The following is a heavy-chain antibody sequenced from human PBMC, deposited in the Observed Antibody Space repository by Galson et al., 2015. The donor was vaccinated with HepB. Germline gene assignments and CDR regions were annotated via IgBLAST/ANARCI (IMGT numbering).Heavy chain of an antibody. D-gene: IGHD4-17*01. CDR1: GFSLSTSGVG. CDR3: AHTNYGERGDAFDI. CDR2: IYWDDDK. J-gene: IGHJ3*02. V-gene: IGHV2-5*02. Sequence: PALVKPTQTLTLTCTFSGFSLSTSGVGVGWIRQPPGKALEWLALIYWDDDKRYSPSLKSRLTITKDTSKNQVVLTMTNMDPVDTATYYCAHTNYGERGDAFDIWGQGTMVTVSS.